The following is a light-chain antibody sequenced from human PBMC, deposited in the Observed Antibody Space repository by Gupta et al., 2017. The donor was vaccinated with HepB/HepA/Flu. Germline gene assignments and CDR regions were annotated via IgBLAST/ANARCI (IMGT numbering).Light chain of an antibody. CDR3: QQYKNWPPYT. V-gene: IGKV3-15*01. CDR2: GAS. CDR1: QSVGYN. J-gene: IGKJ2*01. Sequence: EIVMTQSPATLSVSPGERATLSCRASQSVGYNLAWYQQRPGQAPRLLIYGASTRPTNIPVRFSGSGSGTDFTLTISSLQSEDFAVYYCQQYKNWPPYTFGQGTKVEIK.